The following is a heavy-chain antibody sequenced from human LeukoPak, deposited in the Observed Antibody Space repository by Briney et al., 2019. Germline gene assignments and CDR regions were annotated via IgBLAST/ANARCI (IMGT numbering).Heavy chain of an antibody. CDR3: ARVRAFTMVRGVPYYFDY. J-gene: IGHJ4*02. V-gene: IGHV3-7*01. D-gene: IGHD3-10*01. CDR1: GFTFSSYW. CDR2: IKQDGSEK. Sequence: GSLRLSCAAPGFTFSSYWMSWVRQAPGKGLEWVANIKQDGSEKYYVDSVKGRFTISRDNAKNSLYLQMNSLRAEDTAVYYCARVRAFTMVRGVPYYFDYWGQGTLVTVSS.